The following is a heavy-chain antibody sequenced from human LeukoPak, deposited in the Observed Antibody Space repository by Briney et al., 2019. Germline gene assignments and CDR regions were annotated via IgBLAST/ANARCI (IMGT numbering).Heavy chain of an antibody. V-gene: IGHV3-13*01. CDR3: AKVLIWTYGSGNYYKGAFDI. Sequence: PGGSLRLSCAASGFTFSTYDIHWVRQATGKGLDWVSAIDTTGYTYYAGSVKGRFTISRENAKNSLYLQMNSLRAEDTAVYYCAKVLIWTYGSGNYYKGAFDIWGQGTMVTVFS. CDR2: IDTTGYT. J-gene: IGHJ3*02. CDR1: GFTFSTYD. D-gene: IGHD3-10*01.